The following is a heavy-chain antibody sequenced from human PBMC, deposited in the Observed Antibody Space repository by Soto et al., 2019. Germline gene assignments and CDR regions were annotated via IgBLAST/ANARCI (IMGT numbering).Heavy chain of an antibody. J-gene: IGHJ5*02. CDR2: IYHSGST. Sequence: SETLSLTCAVSGGSINSGGYSWSWIRQPPGKGLEWIGYIYHSGSTYYNPSLKSRVTISVDRSKNQFSLKLSSVTAADTAVYYCARVPSPWGQGTLVTVSS. CDR1: GGSINSGGYS. V-gene: IGHV4-30-2*01. CDR3: ARVPSP.